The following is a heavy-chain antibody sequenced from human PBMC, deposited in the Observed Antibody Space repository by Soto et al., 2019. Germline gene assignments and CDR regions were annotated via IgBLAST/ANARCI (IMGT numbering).Heavy chain of an antibody. V-gene: IGHV1-8*01. J-gene: IGHJ4*02. D-gene: IGHD3-10*01. Sequence: ASVKVSCKASGNTFTSYDINWVRQATGHGLEWMGWINPNSGNIGYAQKFQGRVTMARDTAIRTAYMEVSRLRSDDTAVYYCARGRASGSYYLLDYWGQGTLVTVSS. CDR1: GNTFTSYD. CDR2: INPNSGNI. CDR3: ARGRASGSYYLLDY.